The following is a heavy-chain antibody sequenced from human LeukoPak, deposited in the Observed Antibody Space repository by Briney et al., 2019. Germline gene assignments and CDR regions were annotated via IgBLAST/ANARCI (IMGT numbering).Heavy chain of an antibody. D-gene: IGHD6-19*01. CDR3: ARDQRGSSDLDY. CDR1: GYTFTGNY. CDR2: IHPNSGAT. J-gene: IGHJ4*02. V-gene: IGHV1-2*02. Sequence: VASVRVSCKASGYTFTGNYMHWVRQAPGQGREWMGWIHPNSGATNFAQKFQGRVTMTRDTSISTAYMDLTSLTSDDTAIYYCARDQRGSSDLDYWGQGTLITVSS.